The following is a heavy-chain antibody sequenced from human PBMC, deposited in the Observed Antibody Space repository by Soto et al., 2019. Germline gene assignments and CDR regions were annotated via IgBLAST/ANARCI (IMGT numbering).Heavy chain of an antibody. CDR1: GFTFSSYW. CDR3: AKDFRRYGSSEGGFDY. D-gene: IGHD2-2*01. V-gene: IGHV3-7*03. J-gene: IGHJ4*02. Sequence: GGSLRLSCAASGFTFSSYWMSWVRQAPGKGLEWVANIKEGGSSKYYADSVKGRFTISRDNSKNTLYLQMNSLRVDDTAVYYCAKDFRRYGSSEGGFDYWGQGTLVTVSS. CDR2: IKEGGSSK.